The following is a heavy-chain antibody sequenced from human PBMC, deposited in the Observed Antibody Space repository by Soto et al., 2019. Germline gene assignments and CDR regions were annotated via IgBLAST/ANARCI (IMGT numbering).Heavy chain of an antibody. D-gene: IGHD2-15*01. J-gene: IGHJ5*02. V-gene: IGHV3-23*01. CDR2: ISGSGTIT. CDR1: GFPFSSRA. CDR3: AEWARYCSGADCRA. Sequence: EGQLLESGGGLVQPGGSLRLSCAASGFPFSSRAMSWVRQAPGKGLGWVSAISGSGTITYYADSVKGRFTISRDTSKNTHYLQMNSLRADDTAVYYCAEWARYCSGADCRAWGQGTLVTVSS.